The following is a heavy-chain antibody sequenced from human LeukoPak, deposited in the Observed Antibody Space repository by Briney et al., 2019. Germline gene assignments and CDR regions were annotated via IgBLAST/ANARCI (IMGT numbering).Heavy chain of an antibody. J-gene: IGHJ3*02. Sequence: PSETLSLTCTVSGGSISSGDYYWSWIRQPPGKGLEWIGYIYYSGSTYYNPSLKSRVTISVDTSKNQFSLKLSSVTAADTAVYYCARAPRAEVIAFNIWGKGKRVTVSS. D-gene: IGHD3-22*01. CDR3: ARAPRAEVIAFNI. CDR1: GGSISSGDYY. CDR2: IYYSGST. V-gene: IGHV4-30-4*01.